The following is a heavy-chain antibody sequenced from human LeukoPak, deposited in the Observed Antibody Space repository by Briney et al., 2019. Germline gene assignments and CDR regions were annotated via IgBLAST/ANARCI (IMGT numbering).Heavy chain of an antibody. CDR1: GFTFDDYA. Sequence: GRSLRLSCAASGFTFDDYAMHWVRQAPGKGLEWVSGISWNSGSTSYADSVKGRFTISRDNAKNTLYLQMNSLRAEDTAVYYCAREPADSGYCSGGSCPEYYFDYWGQGTLVTVSS. CDR2: ISWNSGST. CDR3: AREPADSGYCSGGSCPEYYFDY. J-gene: IGHJ4*02. V-gene: IGHV3-9*01. D-gene: IGHD2-15*01.